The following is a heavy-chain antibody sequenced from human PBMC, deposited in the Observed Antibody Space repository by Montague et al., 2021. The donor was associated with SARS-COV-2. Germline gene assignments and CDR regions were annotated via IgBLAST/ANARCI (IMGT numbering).Heavy chain of an antibody. D-gene: IGHD4-17*01. CDR3: ARHYGSSLDS. V-gene: IGHV4-39*01. Sequence: SETLSLTCTVSGGAISSTTYRWGWIRQPPGKHLVWLGFISYSGTTFYNPSLKSRISMSVDTPKSQFSLNLTSVTAADTAVYYCARHYGSSLDSWGQGILVAVSS. J-gene: IGHJ4*02. CDR2: ISYSGTT. CDR1: GGAISSTTYR.